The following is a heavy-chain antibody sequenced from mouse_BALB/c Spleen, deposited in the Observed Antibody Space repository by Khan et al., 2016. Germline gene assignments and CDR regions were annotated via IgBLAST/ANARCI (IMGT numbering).Heavy chain of an antibody. J-gene: IGHJ4*01. CDR2: IHYSGGT. CDR1: GYSITSGYG. V-gene: IGHV3-1*02. Sequence: VQLVESRPDLVKPSQSLSLTCTVTGYSITSGYGWHWIRQFPGNKLEWMGYIHYSGGTKYIPSLKSRISITRDTSKNQFFLQLNSVTPEDTATYYCTRSHGYYAMDYWGQGTSVTVSS. CDR3: TRSHGYYAMDY.